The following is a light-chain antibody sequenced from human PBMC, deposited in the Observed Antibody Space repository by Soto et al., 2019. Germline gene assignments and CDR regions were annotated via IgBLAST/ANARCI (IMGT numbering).Light chain of an antibody. Sequence: QSVLTQPPSVSASPGQRVTISCTGSSSNIGAGYDVHWYQQLPGTAPKLLIYGNSNRPSGVPDRFCGSKSGTSASLSITGLHAEDEADYYCQSYDSSLSGVVFGGGTKVTVL. CDR2: GNS. J-gene: IGLJ2*01. CDR1: SSNIGAGYD. CDR3: QSYDSSLSGVV. V-gene: IGLV1-40*01.